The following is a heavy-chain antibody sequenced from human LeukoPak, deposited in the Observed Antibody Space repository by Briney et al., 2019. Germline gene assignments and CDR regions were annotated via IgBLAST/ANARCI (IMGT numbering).Heavy chain of an antibody. CDR3: ARRRGGFGKGEFDY. J-gene: IGHJ4*02. CDR1: GVSISGFY. V-gene: IGHV4-4*08. D-gene: IGHD3-10*01. Sequence: SETLSLTCTVSGVSISGFYWNWIRQPPRKGLEWVGYSHTGGSISSNPSLNSRVAFSMDTSKNQVSLRLNSVTATDTAVYYCARRRGGFGKGEFDYWGQGTLVTVSS. CDR2: SHTGGSI.